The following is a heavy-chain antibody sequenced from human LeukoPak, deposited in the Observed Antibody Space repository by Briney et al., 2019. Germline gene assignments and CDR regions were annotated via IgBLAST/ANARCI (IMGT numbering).Heavy chain of an antibody. Sequence: PGESLRLSCAASGFTFSSYAMAWVRQAPGKGLEWVSTIGSSAGTTLYADSVKGRFTISRDNSKNTLYLQINSLRAEDTALYYCAKDIVLMVYEGVWDYWGQGTLVTVSS. D-gene: IGHD2-8*01. V-gene: IGHV3-23*01. CDR2: IGSSAGTT. CDR3: AKDIVLMVYEGVWDY. J-gene: IGHJ4*02. CDR1: GFTFSSYA.